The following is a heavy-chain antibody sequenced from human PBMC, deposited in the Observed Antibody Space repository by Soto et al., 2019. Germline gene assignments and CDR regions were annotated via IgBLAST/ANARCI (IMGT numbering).Heavy chain of an antibody. J-gene: IGHJ4*02. CDR1: VGTFSSYT. Sequence: QVQLVQSGAEVKKPGSSVKVSCKASVGTFSSYTISWVRQAPGQGLEWRGRIVPILGIANYAQKFQGRVTITADKSATTAYMERSSLRSEDTAVYYCARESWEYSGYGIDYWCQGTLVTVSS. D-gene: IGHD5-12*01. V-gene: IGHV1-69*08. CDR3: ARESWEYSGYGIDY. CDR2: IVPILGIA.